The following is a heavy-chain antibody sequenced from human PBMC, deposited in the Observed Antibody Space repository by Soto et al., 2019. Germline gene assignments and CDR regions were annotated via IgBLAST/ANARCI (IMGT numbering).Heavy chain of an antibody. CDR2: IYHSGST. CDR3: ARTGGGYFNFDY. V-gene: IGHV4-38-2*01. J-gene: IGHJ4*02. Sequence: SETLSLTCAVSGYSINSDYYWGWIRQPPGKGLEWIGSIYHSGSTYYNPSLKSRVTISVDTSKNQFSLKLTSVTAADTAVYHCARTGGGYFNFDYWGQGTLVTSPQ. D-gene: IGHD3-9*01. CDR1: GYSINSDYY.